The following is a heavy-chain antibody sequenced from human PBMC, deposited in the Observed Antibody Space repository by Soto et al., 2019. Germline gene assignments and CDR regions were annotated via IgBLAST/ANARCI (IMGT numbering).Heavy chain of an antibody. J-gene: IGHJ4*02. CDR2: IYTSGST. V-gene: IGHV4-4*07. D-gene: IGHD6-6*01. CDR1: GGSVSSYY. Sequence: SETLSLTCTVSGGSVSSYYWSWIRQPAGKGLEWIGRIYTSGSTNYNPSLKSRVTMSVDTSKNQFSLKLSSVTAADTAVYYCASSEYSSSSEGSFDYWGQGTLVTVSS. CDR3: ASSEYSSSSEGSFDY.